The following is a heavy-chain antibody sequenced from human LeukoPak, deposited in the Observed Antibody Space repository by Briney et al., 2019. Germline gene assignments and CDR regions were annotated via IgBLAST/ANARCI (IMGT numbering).Heavy chain of an antibody. CDR3: ARLLATWDYYYMDV. Sequence: GRSLRLSCVGSGFTFSTYSIKWVRQAPGKGLEWVSHIGGSGSFIYYADSVKGRFTISRDNAENSVYLQMNSLRDEDTAVYFCARLLATWDYYYMDVWGEGTTVTVSS. J-gene: IGHJ6*03. D-gene: IGHD3-3*02. CDR1: GFTFSTYS. CDR2: IGGSGSFI. V-gene: IGHV3-48*02.